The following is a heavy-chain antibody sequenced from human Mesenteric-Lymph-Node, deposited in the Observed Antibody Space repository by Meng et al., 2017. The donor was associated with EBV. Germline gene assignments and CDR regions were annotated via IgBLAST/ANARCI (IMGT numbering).Heavy chain of an antibody. CDR3: ARGTTVEWFDP. CDR1: GDSVSSGSYY. Sequence: QVRLPGAGQGLVKPSETLSLTCTVSGDSVSSGSYYWYWIRQPPGKGLAWIGYIYYTGSTNYNPSLKSRVTISVDTSKNQFSLKLSSVTAADTAVYYCARGTTVEWFDPWGQGTLVTVSS. V-gene: IGHV4-61*01. J-gene: IGHJ5*02. D-gene: IGHD4-23*01. CDR2: IYYTGST.